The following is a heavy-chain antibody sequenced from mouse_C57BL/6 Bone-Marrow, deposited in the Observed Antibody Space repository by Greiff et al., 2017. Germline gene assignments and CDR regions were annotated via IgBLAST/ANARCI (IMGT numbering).Heavy chain of an antibody. CDR2: INPSSGYT. J-gene: IGHJ2*01. V-gene: IGHV1-7*01. CDR1: GYTFTSYW. Sequence: QVQLQQSGAELAKPGASVKLSCKASGYTFTSYWMHWVKQRPGQGLEWIGYINPSSGYTKYNQKFKDKDTLTADKSASTAYMQLSSLTYEDSAVYYCARRSGYFNFDYWGQGTTLTGSS. CDR3: ARRSGYFNFDY. D-gene: IGHD2-3*01.